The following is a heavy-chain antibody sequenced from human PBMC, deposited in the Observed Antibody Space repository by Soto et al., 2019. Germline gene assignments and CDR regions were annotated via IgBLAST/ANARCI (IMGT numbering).Heavy chain of an antibody. J-gene: IGHJ4*02. Sequence: GGSLRLSCAASGFTFGSFGMHWDRQAPGKGLEWVALLSYDGSKEYYADSVKGRFSVSRDNSKNTLYLQMNSLRVEDTAVYFCAKRLLRGTTLSVLDYWGRGTLVTVSS. V-gene: IGHV3-30*18. CDR3: AKRLLRGTTLSVLDY. D-gene: IGHD4-17*01. CDR2: LSYDGSKE. CDR1: GFTFGSFG.